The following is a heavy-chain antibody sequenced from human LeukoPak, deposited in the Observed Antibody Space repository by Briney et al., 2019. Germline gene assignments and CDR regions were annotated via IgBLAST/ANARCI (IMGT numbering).Heavy chain of an antibody. D-gene: IGHD3-16*02. J-gene: IGHJ3*02. CDR3: ARASHDYVWGSYPNDAFDI. CDR1: GGSISSYY. V-gene: IGHV4-4*07. Sequence: SETLSLTCTVSGGSISSYYWSWIRQPAGKGLEWIGRIYTSGSTNYNPSLKSRVTMSVDTSKNQFSQKLSSVTAADTAVYYCARASHDYVWGSYPNDAFDIWGQGTMVTVSS. CDR2: IYTSGST.